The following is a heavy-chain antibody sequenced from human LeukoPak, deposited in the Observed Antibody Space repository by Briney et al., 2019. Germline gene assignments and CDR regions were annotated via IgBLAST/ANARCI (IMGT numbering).Heavy chain of an antibody. J-gene: IGHJ4*02. V-gene: IGHV1-2*06. CDR3: AIEWLLRGYFDY. CDR2: INPNSGGT. Sequence: ASVKVSCKASGYTFTGYHMHWVRQAPGQGLEWMGRINPNSGGTNYAQKFQGRVTMTRDTSISTAYMELSRLRSDDTAVYYCAIEWLLRGYFDYWGQGTLVTVSS. D-gene: IGHD3-22*01. CDR1: GYTFTGYH.